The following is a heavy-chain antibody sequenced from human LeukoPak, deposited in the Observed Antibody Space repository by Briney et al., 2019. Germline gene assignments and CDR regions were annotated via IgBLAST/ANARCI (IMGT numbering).Heavy chain of an antibody. CDR1: GYTFTSYY. D-gene: IGHD6-19*01. CDR3: AKGIGEQWLDRDFDY. CDR2: INPSGGRT. Sequence: ASVQVCCKASGYTFTSYYMHWVRQAPGQGLEWMGIINPSGGRTSYAQKFQGRVTVTRDMSTSTVYMELSSLRSEDTAVYYCAKGIGEQWLDRDFDYWGQGTLVTVSS. V-gene: IGHV1-46*01. J-gene: IGHJ4*02.